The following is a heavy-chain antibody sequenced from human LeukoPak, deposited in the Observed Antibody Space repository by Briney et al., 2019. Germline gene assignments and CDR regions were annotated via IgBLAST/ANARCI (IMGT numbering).Heavy chain of an antibody. Sequence: ASVKVSCKASGYTLTSYGISWVRQAPGQGLEWMGWISVYNGNTNHAQRLQGRVTMTTHTSKSTAYMKLRSLRSDDTAVYYCARVTGSSSRGAFDIWGQGTMVTVSS. J-gene: IGHJ3*02. D-gene: IGHD6-6*01. CDR2: ISVYNGNT. CDR3: ARVTGSSSRGAFDI. CDR1: GYTLTSYG. V-gene: IGHV1-18*01.